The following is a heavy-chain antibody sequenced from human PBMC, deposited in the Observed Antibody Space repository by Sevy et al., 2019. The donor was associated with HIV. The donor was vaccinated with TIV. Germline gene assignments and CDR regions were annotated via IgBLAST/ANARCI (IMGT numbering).Heavy chain of an antibody. CDR1: GGSISTNSYY. CDR3: GRHGYGDYHTYFDY. J-gene: IGHJ4*02. Sequence: SDTLSLTCTVSGGSISTNSYYWGWIRQPPGKGLELIGSIYYNGYTYYNPSLKSRVTISVDTSKNQFPLMLISVTAADTAVYYWGRHGYGDYHTYFDYWGQGTLVTVSS. V-gene: IGHV4-39*01. D-gene: IGHD4-17*01. CDR2: IYYNGYT.